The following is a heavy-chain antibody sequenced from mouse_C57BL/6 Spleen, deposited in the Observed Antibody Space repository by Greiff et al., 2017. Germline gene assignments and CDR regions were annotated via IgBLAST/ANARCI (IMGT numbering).Heavy chain of an antibody. J-gene: IGHJ4*01. CDR3: ARSGSSYGYYAMDY. D-gene: IGHD1-1*01. CDR1: GYAFTNYL. V-gene: IGHV1-54*01. CDR2: INPGSGGT. Sequence: QVQLQQSGAELVRPGTSVKVSCKASGYAFTNYLIEWVKQRPGQGLEWIGVINPGSGGTNYNEKFKGKATLTADKSSSTDYMQLSSLTAEDSAFYCCARSGSSYGYYAMDYWGQGTSVTVSS.